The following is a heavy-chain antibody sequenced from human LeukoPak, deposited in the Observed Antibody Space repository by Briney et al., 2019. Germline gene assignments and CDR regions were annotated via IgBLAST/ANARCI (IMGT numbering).Heavy chain of an antibody. CDR2: IYTSGST. CDR3: ARDGVGASIRN. D-gene: IGHD1-26*01. Sequence: SQILSLTCTVSGGSISSGSYYWSWIRQPAGKGLEWIGRIYTSGSTNYNPSLKSRVTISVDTSKNQFSLKLSSVTAADTAVYYCARDGVGASIRNWGQGTLVTVSS. J-gene: IGHJ4*02. V-gene: IGHV4-61*02. CDR1: GGSISSGSYY.